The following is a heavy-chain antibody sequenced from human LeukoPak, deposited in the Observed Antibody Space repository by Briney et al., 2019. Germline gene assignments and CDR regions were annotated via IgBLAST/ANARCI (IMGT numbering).Heavy chain of an antibody. V-gene: IGHV3-23*01. CDR3: AKDRKGGRIAVAVHWFDP. CDR2: IIGSGSST. CDR1: GFTFSSYA. Sequence: PGGSLRLSCAASGFTFSSYAMSWVRQAPGKGLEWVSAIIGSGSSTYYADSVKGRFTISRDNSKNTLYLQMNSLRAEDTAVYYCAKDRKGGRIAVAVHWFDPWGQGTLVTVSS. J-gene: IGHJ5*02. D-gene: IGHD6-19*01.